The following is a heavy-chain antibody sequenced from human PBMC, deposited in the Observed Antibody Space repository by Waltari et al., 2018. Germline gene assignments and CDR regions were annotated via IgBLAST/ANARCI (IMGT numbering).Heavy chain of an antibody. CDR2: ISPIFGTA. CDR3: ARLTRGLYCSGGSCPFDY. Sequence: QVQLVQSGAEVKKPGSSVKVSCKASGGTFSSYAISWVRQAPGQGLEWMGGISPIFGTANYAQKFQGRVTITADESTSTAYMELSSLRSEDTAVYYCARLTRGLYCSGGSCPFDYWGQGTLVTVSS. D-gene: IGHD2-15*01. CDR1: GGTFSSYA. V-gene: IGHV1-69*01. J-gene: IGHJ4*02.